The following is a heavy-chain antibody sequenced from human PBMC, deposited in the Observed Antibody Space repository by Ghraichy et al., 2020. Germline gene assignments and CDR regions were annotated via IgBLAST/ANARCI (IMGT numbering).Heavy chain of an antibody. V-gene: IGHV3-23*01. D-gene: IGHD3-3*01. CDR1: GFTFSSYA. CDR3: AKSIWGFLDAFDI. J-gene: IGHJ3*02. CDR2: ISGSGGST. Sequence: GGSLRLSCAASGFTFSSYAMSWVRQAPGKGLEWVSAISGSGGSTHYADSVKGRFTISRDNSKNTLYLQMNSLRAEDTAAYYCAKSIWGFLDAFDIRGQGTMVTVSS.